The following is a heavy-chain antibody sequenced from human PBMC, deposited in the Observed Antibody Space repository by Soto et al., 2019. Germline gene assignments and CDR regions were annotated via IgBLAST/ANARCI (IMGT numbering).Heavy chain of an antibody. D-gene: IGHD4-17*01. V-gene: IGHV3-21*01. Sequence: EVQLVESGGGLVKPGGSLRLSCTATGFTFSSHNMNWVRQAPGKGLEWVSDISTWSSYTFYADSVKGRFTISRDNAKNSLFLQMNRLRAEDTAVYYCARATHDYGALDYWGQGALVTVSS. CDR3: ARATHDYGALDY. CDR1: GFTFSSHN. CDR2: ISTWSSYT. J-gene: IGHJ4*02.